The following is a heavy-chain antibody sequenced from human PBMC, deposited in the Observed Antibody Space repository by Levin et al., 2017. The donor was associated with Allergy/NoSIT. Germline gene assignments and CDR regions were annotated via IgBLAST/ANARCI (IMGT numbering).Heavy chain of an antibody. CDR1: GGSISSSSYY. CDR2: IYYSGST. Sequence: SETLSLTCTVSGGSISSSSYYWGWIRQPPGKGLEWIGSIYYSGSTYYNPSLKSRVTISVDTSKNQFSLKLSSVTAADTAVYYCASRTDYYDSSGYYYYWGQGTLVTVSS. CDR3: ASRTDYYDSSGYYYY. V-gene: IGHV4-39*07. J-gene: IGHJ4*02. D-gene: IGHD3-22*01.